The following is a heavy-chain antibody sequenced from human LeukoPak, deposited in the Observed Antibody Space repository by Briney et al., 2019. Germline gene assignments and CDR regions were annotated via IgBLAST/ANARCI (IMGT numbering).Heavy chain of an antibody. Sequence: SETLSLTCTVSGGSISSGGYYWSWIRQPPGKGLEWIGYIYHSGSTYYNPSLKSRVTISVDRSKNQFSLKLSSVTAADTAVYYCARTPDYYDSSGYYYYYYMDVWGKGTTVTVSS. CDR1: GGSISSGGYY. J-gene: IGHJ6*03. V-gene: IGHV4-30-2*01. CDR3: ARTPDYYDSSGYYYYYYMDV. D-gene: IGHD3-22*01. CDR2: IYHSGST.